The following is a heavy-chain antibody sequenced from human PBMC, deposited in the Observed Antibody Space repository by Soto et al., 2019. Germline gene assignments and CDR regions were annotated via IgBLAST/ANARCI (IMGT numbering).Heavy chain of an antibody. CDR1: GFTFSSYS. V-gene: IGHV3-21*01. Sequence: GGSLRLSCAASGFTFSSYSMNWVRQAPGKGLEWVSSISSSSSYIYYADSVKGRFTISRDNAKNSMYLQMNSLRAEDTAVYYCARDGDFCSGYYISQVYYYYMDVWGKGTTVTVSS. J-gene: IGHJ6*03. D-gene: IGHD3-3*01. CDR2: ISSSSSYI. CDR3: ARDGDFCSGYYISQVYYYYMDV.